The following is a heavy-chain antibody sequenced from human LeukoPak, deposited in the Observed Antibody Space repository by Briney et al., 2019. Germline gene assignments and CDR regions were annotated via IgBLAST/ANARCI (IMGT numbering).Heavy chain of an antibody. CDR2: IYYSGST. V-gene: IGHV4-61*05. D-gene: IGHD3-10*01. CDR3: ARGERFDP. CDR1: GGSISSSSYY. J-gene: IGHJ5*02. Sequence: SETLSLTCTVSGGSISSSSYYWGWIRQPPGKGLEWIGYIYYSGSTNYNPSLKSRVTISVDTSKNQFSLKLSSVTAADTAVYYCARGERFDPWGQGTLVTVSS.